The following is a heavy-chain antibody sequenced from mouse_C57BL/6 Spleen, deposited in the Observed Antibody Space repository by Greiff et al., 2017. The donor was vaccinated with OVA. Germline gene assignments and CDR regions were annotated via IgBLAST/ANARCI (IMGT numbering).Heavy chain of an antibody. Sequence: VQLQQPGAELVRPGTSVKLSCKASGYTFTSYWMHWVKQRPGQGLEWIGVIDPSDSYTNYNQKFKGKATLTVDTSSSTAYMQLSSLTSEDSAVYYCARRDGNLYYFDYWGQGTTLTVSS. D-gene: IGHD2-1*01. J-gene: IGHJ2*01. CDR2: IDPSDSYT. CDR1: GYTFTSYW. CDR3: ARRDGNLYYFDY. V-gene: IGHV1-59*01.